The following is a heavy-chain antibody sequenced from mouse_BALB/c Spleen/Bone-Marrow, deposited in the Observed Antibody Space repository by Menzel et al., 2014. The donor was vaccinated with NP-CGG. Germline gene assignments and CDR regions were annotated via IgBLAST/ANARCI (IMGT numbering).Heavy chain of an antibody. Sequence: VKLQESGAELPRPGASVQMSCQASAYTFTSYTMHWVKPRPGQGLSWLGYINPSWGYTNYNQKFKDKGRLTADKSSSTAYMQLSSLTAEDSAVYYCARDRNWDTYAFWGHGTLGTSSA. CDR2: INPSWGYT. CDR1: AYTFTSYT. CDR3: ARDRNWDTYAF. J-gene: IGHJ3*01. V-gene: IGHV1-4*01. D-gene: IGHD4-1*01.